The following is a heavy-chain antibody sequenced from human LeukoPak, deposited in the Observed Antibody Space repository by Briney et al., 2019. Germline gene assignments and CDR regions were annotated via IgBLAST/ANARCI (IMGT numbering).Heavy chain of an antibody. V-gene: IGHV4-61*08. CDR3: AREVSVAGNNWFDP. J-gene: IGHJ5*02. Sequence: PSETLSLTCTVSGGSISSGVFYWGWIRQPPGKGLEWIGYIYYSGSTNYNPSLKSRVTISVTSKNQFSLKLSSVTAADTAVYFCAREVSVAGNNWFDPWGQGALVTVSS. CDR2: IYYSGST. D-gene: IGHD6-19*01. CDR1: GGSISSGVFY.